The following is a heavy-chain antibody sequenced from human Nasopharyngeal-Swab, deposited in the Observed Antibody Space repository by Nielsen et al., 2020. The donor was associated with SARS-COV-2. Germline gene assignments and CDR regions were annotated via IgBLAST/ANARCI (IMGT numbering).Heavy chain of an antibody. CDR3: ARDSSWGRDGYYRGDY. D-gene: IGHD5-24*01. CDR2: VSSSSSTI. J-gene: IGHJ4*02. V-gene: IGHV3-48*04. Sequence: WIRQPPGKGRGWVSYVSSSSSTIYYAASVKGRFTISRDNAKNSLYLQMNILRAEDTAVYYCARDSSWGRDGYYRGDYWGQGTLVTVSS.